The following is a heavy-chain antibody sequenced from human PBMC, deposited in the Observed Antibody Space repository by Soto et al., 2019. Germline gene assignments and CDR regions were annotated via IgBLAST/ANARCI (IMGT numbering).Heavy chain of an antibody. CDR2: INAGNGNT. CDR3: ARWGRLGLVERYYFDY. Sequence: QVQLVQSGAEVKKPGASVKVSCKASGYTFTSYAMHWVRQAPGQRLEWMGWINAGNGNTKYSQKFPGRVSITRDTAESSAYMELISLTSEDTAVYACARWGRLGLVERYYFDYWGQGTLVTASS. CDR1: GYTFTSYA. J-gene: IGHJ4*02. D-gene: IGHD3-16*01. V-gene: IGHV1-3*01.